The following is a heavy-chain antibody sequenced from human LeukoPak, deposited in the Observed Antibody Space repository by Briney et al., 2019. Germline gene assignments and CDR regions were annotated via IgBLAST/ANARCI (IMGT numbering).Heavy chain of an antibody. V-gene: IGHV1-69*05. J-gene: IGHJ4*02. D-gene: IGHD3-22*01. CDR2: IIPIFGTA. CDR3: ARDRFPYYYDSSGYFDY. Sequence: ASVKVSCKASGGTFSSYAISWVRQAPGQGLEWMGGIIPIFGTANYAQKFQGRVTITTDESTSTAYMELSSPRSEDTAVYYCARDRFPYYYDSSGYFDYWGQGTLVTVSS. CDR1: GGTFSSYA.